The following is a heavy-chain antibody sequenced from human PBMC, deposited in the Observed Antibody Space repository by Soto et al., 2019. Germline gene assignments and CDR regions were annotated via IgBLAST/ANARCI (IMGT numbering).Heavy chain of an antibody. CDR2: IWYDGSNK. J-gene: IGHJ6*03. D-gene: IGHD2-2*01. V-gene: IGHV3-33*01. CDR1: GFTFSSYG. CDR3: AREGDIVVVPAITRYYYYMDV. Sequence: GGSLRLSCAASGFTFSSYGMHWVRQAPGKGLEWVAVIWYDGSNKYYADSVKGRFTISRDNSKNPLYLQMNSLRAEDTAVYYCAREGDIVVVPAITRYYYYMDVWGKGTTVTVSS.